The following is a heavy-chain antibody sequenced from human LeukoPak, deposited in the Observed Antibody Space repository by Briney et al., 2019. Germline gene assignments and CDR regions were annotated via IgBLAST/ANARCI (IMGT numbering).Heavy chain of an antibody. Sequence: SETLSLTCAVYGGSFSGYYWSWIRQPPGKGLEWIGEINHSGSTNYNPSLKSRVTISVDTSKNQFSLKLSSVTAADTAVYYCARGTTTIFGVVIPRKYNCFDPWGQGTLVTVSS. CDR1: GGSFSGYY. V-gene: IGHV4-34*01. D-gene: IGHD3-3*01. CDR2: INHSGST. J-gene: IGHJ5*02. CDR3: ARGTTTIFGVVIPRKYNCFDP.